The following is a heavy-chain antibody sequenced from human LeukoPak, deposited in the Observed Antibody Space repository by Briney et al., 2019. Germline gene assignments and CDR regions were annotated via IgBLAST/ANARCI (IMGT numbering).Heavy chain of an antibody. CDR2: INHSGST. Sequence: SETLSLTCAVYGGSFSGYYWSWIRQPPGKGLEWIGEINHSGSTNYNPSLKSRVTISVDTSKNQFSLKLSSVTAADTAVYYCARAPGGLRQYYYYYYMDVWGKGTTVTVSS. CDR3: ARAPGGLRQYYYYYYMDV. J-gene: IGHJ6*03. D-gene: IGHD5-18*01. V-gene: IGHV4-34*01. CDR1: GGSFSGYY.